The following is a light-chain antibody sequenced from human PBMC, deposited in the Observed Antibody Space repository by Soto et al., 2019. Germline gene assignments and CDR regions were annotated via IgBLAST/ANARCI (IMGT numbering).Light chain of an antibody. J-gene: IGLJ2*01. Sequence: LTQPPSVSVAPGKTARITCGGNNIGSKSVHWYQQKPGQAPVLVIYYDSDRPSGIPERFSGSNSGNTATLTISRVEAGDEADYYCQVWDSSSDHPVFGGGTKLTVL. CDR1: NIGSKS. V-gene: IGLV3-21*04. CDR2: YDS. CDR3: QVWDSSSDHPV.